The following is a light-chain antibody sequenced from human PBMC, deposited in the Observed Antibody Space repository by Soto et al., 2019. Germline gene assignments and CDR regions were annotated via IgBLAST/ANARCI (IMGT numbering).Light chain of an antibody. Sequence: DIQMTQSPSTLSASVGDRVTITCRASQSINSWLAWYQQKPGKAPNLLIYKASRLESGVPSRFSGSGSGTEFTLTISSLQPDDFATYYCQQYNSYPWTFGQGTKVEIK. V-gene: IGKV1-5*03. CDR2: KAS. CDR1: QSINSW. CDR3: QQYNSYPWT. J-gene: IGKJ1*01.